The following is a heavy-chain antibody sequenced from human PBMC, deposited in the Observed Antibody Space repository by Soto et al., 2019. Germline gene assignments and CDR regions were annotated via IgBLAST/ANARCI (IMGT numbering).Heavy chain of an antibody. J-gene: IGHJ4*02. D-gene: IGHD3-10*01. CDR2: ISYDGSNK. Sequence: QVQLVESGGGVVQPGRSLRLSCAASGFTFSSYGMHWVRQAPGKGLEWVAVISYDGSNKYYADSVKGRFTISRDNSKNTRYRQRNSLRAEDTAVYYCAKETVPYYYGAGSYIDYWGQGTLVTVSS. CDR1: GFTFSSYG. V-gene: IGHV3-30*18. CDR3: AKETVPYYYGAGSYIDY.